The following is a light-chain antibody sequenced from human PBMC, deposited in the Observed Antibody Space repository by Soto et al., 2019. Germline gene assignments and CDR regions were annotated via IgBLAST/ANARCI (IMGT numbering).Light chain of an antibody. CDR1: SSDVSGYDF. V-gene: IGLV2-14*03. CDR2: DVT. CDR3: SSYISSSTLEV. J-gene: IGLJ1*01. Sequence: QSVLTQPASVSGSPGQSITISCTGTSSDVSGYDFVSWFQQHPGKAPKLMIYDVTNRPSGVSDRFSGSKSANTASLTISGLQAEDAADYYCSSYISSSTLEVFGTGTTVTVL.